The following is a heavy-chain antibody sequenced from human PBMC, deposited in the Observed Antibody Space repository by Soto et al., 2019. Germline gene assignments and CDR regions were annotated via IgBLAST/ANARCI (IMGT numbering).Heavy chain of an antibody. V-gene: IGHV4-31*03. J-gene: IGHJ5*02. CDR1: GGSISSGGYY. CDR2: IYYRGST. CDR3: ARRGKRVYASWFDP. Sequence: QVQLQESGPGLVKPSQTLSLTCTVSGGSISSGGYYWSWIRQHPGKGLEWIGYIYYRGSTYYNPSHKSRVTISVDTSKNQFSLKLSSVTAADTAVYYCARRGKRVYASWFDPWGQGTLVTVSS. D-gene: IGHD4-17*01.